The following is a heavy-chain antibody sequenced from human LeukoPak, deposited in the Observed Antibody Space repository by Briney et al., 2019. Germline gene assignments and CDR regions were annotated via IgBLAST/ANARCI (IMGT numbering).Heavy chain of an antibody. J-gene: IGHJ4*02. CDR2: ISSSGSTI. CDR1: GFTFSDFY. D-gene: IGHD3-10*01. V-gene: IGHV3-11*01. CDR3: AKEPGEGAGSYYNY. Sequence: PGGSLRLSCAASGFTFSDFYMSWIRQAPGKGLEWVSYISSSGSTIYYADSVKGRFTISRDNSKKTLFLQMNSLRAEDTAVYYCAKEPGEGAGSYYNYWGQGTLVTVSS.